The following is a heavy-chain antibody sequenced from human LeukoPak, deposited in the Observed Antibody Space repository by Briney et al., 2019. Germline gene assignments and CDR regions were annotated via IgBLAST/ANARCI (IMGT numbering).Heavy chain of an antibody. CDR2: VYHSGIT. D-gene: IGHD3-22*01. V-gene: IGHV4-59*02. Sequence: PSDSQSLTGCVSPPSVSEYYCNSIPPPPAKGVEWIGYVYHSGITNYNHSLRSRVTISVDTSKNQFSLKLNSVTAADTAVYYCARVRLSSGYSNWRQGTLVTVSS. CDR1: PPSVSEYY. CDR3: ARVRLSSGYSN. J-gene: IGHJ4*02.